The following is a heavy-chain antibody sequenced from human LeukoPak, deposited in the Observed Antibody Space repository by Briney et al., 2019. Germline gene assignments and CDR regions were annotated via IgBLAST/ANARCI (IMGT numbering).Heavy chain of an antibody. D-gene: IGHD2-2*02. CDR2: INHGGST. J-gene: IGHJ6*02. CDR3: ARGGSYCSSTSCYTAYYYYGMDV. CDR1: GGSFSGYY. Sequence: SETLSLTCAVYGGSFSGYYWSWIRQPPGKGLEWIGGINHGGSTNYNPSLKSRVTISVDTSKNQFSLKLSSVTAADTAVYYCARGGSYCSSTSCYTAYYYYGMDVWGQGTTVTVSS. V-gene: IGHV4-34*01.